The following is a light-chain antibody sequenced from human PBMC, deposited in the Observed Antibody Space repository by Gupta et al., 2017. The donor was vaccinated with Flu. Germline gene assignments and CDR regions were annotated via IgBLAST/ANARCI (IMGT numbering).Light chain of an antibody. CDR1: QSISSW. CDR3: QLYDSYWPEYT. V-gene: IGKV1-5*03. Sequence: DIQMTQSPSTLSASVGDRVTITCRASQSISSWLAWYQQKPGKAPKLLIYKASSLESGVPSRFSGSGSGTDFTLTISSLQPDDFASYYCQLYDSYWPEYTFGQGTKLEIK. J-gene: IGKJ2*01. CDR2: KAS.